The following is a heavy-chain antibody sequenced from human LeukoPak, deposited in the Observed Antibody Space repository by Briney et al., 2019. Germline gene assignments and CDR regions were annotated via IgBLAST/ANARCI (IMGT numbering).Heavy chain of an antibody. D-gene: IGHD3-10*01. Sequence: SETLSLTRTVSGGSISSYYWSWIRQPPGKGLEWIGYIYYSGSTNYNPSLKSRVTISVDTSKNQFSLKLSSVTAADTAVYYCARLNYYGSGSFDYWGQGTLVTVSS. CDR3: ARLNYYGSGSFDY. J-gene: IGHJ4*02. CDR2: IYYSGST. V-gene: IGHV4-59*01. CDR1: GGSISSYY.